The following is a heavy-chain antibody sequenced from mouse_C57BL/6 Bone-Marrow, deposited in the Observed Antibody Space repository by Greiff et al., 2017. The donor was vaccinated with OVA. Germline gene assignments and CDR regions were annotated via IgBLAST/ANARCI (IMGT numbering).Heavy chain of an antibody. Sequence: QVQLQQPGAELVMPGASVKLSCKASGYTFTSYWMHWVKQRPGQGLEWIGEIDPSDSYTNYNQKFKGKSTLTVDKSSSTAYMQLSSLTSEDSAVYYCARRITTVVRYFDVWGTGTTVTVSS. V-gene: IGHV1-69*01. CDR3: ARRITTVVRYFDV. J-gene: IGHJ1*03. CDR2: IDPSDSYT. CDR1: GYTFTSYW. D-gene: IGHD1-1*01.